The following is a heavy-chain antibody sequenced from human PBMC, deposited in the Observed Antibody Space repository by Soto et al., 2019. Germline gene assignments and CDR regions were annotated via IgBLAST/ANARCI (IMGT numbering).Heavy chain of an antibody. CDR1: GGSISSGDYY. Sequence: QVQLQESGPGLVKPSQTLSLTCTVSGGSISSGDYYWSWIRQPPGKGLEWIGYIYYSGSTYYNPSLRSRLTMSVDTSKNQFSRKLRSVTAADTAVYYCAIGITMVRGVIIQDFQHWGQGTLVTVSS. D-gene: IGHD3-10*01. V-gene: IGHV4-30-4*01. CDR3: AIGITMVRGVIIQDFQH. CDR2: IYYSGST. J-gene: IGHJ1*01.